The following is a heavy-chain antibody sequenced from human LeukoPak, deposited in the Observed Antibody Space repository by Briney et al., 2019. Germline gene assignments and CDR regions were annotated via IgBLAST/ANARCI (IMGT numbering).Heavy chain of an antibody. D-gene: IGHD5-18*01. Sequence: ASVKVSCKASGYTFTSYYMHWVRQAPGQGLEWMGIINPSGGSTSYAQKFQGRVTMTRDMSTSTVYMELSSLRSEDTAVYYCARERGYSYGKHAFDIWGQGTMVTVSS. V-gene: IGHV1-46*01. CDR1: GYTFTSYY. J-gene: IGHJ3*02. CDR3: ARERGYSYGKHAFDI. CDR2: INPSGGST.